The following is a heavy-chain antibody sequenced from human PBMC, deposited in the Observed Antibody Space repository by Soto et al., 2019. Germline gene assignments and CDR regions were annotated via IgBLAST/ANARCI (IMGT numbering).Heavy chain of an antibody. J-gene: IGHJ5*02. V-gene: IGHV4-61*01. Sequence: QVQLQESGPGLVKPSETLSLTCTVSGGSVSSGSYYWSWIRQPPGKGLEWIGYIYYSGSTNYNPSLKSRVTISVDTSKNQFSLKLSSVTAADTAVYYCARNAGWFDPWGQGTLVTVSS. D-gene: IGHD3-10*01. CDR2: IYYSGST. CDR3: ARNAGWFDP. CDR1: GGSVSSGSYY.